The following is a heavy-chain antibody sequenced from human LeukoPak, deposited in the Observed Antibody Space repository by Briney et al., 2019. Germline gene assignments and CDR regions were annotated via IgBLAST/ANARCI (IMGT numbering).Heavy chain of an antibody. CDR3: ARDLSTDLKPQLRWYAFDL. J-gene: IGHJ3*01. D-gene: IGHD4-23*01. Sequence: SETLSLTCTVSGGSISSTGSFWGWIRQPPGKGLEWIGSIYSGGITYYNPSLKSRVTISEDTSKNQFSLKMTSMTAADMAIYYCARDLSTDLKPQLRWYAFDLWGPGTMVTVSS. CDR2: IYSGGIT. V-gene: IGHV4-39*07. CDR1: GGSISSTGSF.